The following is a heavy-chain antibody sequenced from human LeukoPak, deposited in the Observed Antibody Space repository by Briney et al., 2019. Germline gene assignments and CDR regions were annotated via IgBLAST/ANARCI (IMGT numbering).Heavy chain of an antibody. CDR3: AKQSYARSLGE. J-gene: IGHJ4*02. D-gene: IGHD2-8*01. Sequence: GGSLRLSCATSGFPFSDFPMSWVRQAPGKGLEWISTTNSGGTSTYYAESVKGRFTISRDNSKNTLYLQMSSLRVEDTAVYYCAKQSYARSLGEGGPGTLVSVSS. CDR1: GFPFSDFP. CDR2: TNSGGTST. V-gene: IGHV3-23*01.